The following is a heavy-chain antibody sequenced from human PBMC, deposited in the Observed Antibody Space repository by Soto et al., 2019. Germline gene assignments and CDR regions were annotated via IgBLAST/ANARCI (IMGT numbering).Heavy chain of an antibody. CDR2: ISAYNGNT. D-gene: IGHD6-13*01. CDR3: ARIRPVYSSIGYYFDY. Sequence: QVQLVQSGAEVKKPGASVKVSCKASGYTFTSYGISWVRQAPGQGLEWMGWISAYNGNTNYAQKLQGRVTMTTDTPPSTAHMELRSLSSDDTAVYYCARIRPVYSSIGYYFDYWGQGTLVTVSS. V-gene: IGHV1-18*01. J-gene: IGHJ4*02. CDR1: GYTFTSYG.